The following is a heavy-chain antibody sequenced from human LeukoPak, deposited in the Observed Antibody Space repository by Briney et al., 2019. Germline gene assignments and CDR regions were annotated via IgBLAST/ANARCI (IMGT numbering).Heavy chain of an antibody. CDR2: INPSGGST. J-gene: IGHJ4*02. CDR3: ARGGSSSSPFFHY. CDR1: GYTFTNYF. V-gene: IGHV1-46*01. Sequence: ASVKVSCKEPGYTFTNYFMHWVRQAPGQGRVWMGIINPSGGSTSYAQKFQGRVTMTRDTSTSTVYMELSSLRSEDTAVYYCARGGSSSSPFFHYWGQGTLVTVSS. D-gene: IGHD6-13*01.